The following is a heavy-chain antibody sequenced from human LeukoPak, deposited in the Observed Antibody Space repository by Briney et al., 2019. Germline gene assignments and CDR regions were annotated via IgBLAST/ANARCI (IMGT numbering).Heavy chain of an antibody. CDR3: ARYYNPDY. CDR2: IKQDGSEK. D-gene: IGHD3-10*01. CDR1: GFTFSSTW. Sequence: GGSLRLSCAASGFTFSSTWMTWVRQVPGKGLEWVANIKQDGSEKYYVDSVKGRFTISREKAKNSLYLQMSSLRAEDTAVYYCARYYNPDYWGQGTLVTVSS. J-gene: IGHJ4*02. V-gene: IGHV3-7*01.